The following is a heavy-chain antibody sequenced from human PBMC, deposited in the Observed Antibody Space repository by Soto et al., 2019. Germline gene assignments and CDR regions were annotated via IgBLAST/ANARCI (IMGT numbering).Heavy chain of an antibody. J-gene: IGHJ5*02. CDR1: GGTFSSYA. D-gene: IGHD2-2*01. CDR3: ARVRCSSTSCPRGWFDP. Sequence: QVQLVQSGAEVKKPGSSVKVSCKASGGTFSSYAISWVRQAPGQGLEWMGGIITIFGTPNYAQKFQGRVTITADKSTSTAYIELSSLRSEDTAVYYCARVRCSSTSCPRGWFDPWGQGTLGTGSS. V-gene: IGHV1-69*06. CDR2: IITIFGTP.